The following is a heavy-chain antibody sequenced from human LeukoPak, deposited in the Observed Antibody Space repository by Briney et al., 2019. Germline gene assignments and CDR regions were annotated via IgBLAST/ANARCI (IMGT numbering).Heavy chain of an antibody. CDR2: IIPIFGTA. D-gene: IGHD1-26*01. V-gene: IGHV1-69*13. CDR1: GGTFSSYA. J-gene: IGHJ6*03. Sequence: ASVKVSCKASGGTFSSYAISWVRQAPGQGLEWMGGIIPIFGTANYAQKFQGRVTITADESTSTAYMELSGLRSEDTAVYYCARQKYSGSSNYYYYYMDVWGKGTTVTVSS. CDR3: ARQKYSGSSNYYYYYMDV.